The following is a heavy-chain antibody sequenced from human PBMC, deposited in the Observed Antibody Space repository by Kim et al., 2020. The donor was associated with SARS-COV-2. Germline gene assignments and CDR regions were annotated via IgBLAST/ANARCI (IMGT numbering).Heavy chain of an antibody. V-gene: IGHV3-23*03. CDR1: GFNSRDFA. CDR2: SYSGGSS. Sequence: GGSLRLSCAASGFNSRDFAMNWVRQAPGKGLEWVAVSYSGGSSYFSDPVKGRFTISRDTSKNMVFLEMNSLRVEDTAIYYCAKSQRVVVVPAATSGWDFFDSWGQGALVTVSS. J-gene: IGHJ4*02. CDR3: AKSQRVVVVPAATSGWDFFDS. D-gene: IGHD2-2*01.